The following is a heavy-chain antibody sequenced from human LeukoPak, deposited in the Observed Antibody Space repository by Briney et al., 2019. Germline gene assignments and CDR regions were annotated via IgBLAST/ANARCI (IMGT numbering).Heavy chain of an antibody. CDR1: GGSISSSSYY. D-gene: IGHD3-3*01. J-gene: IGHJ4*02. CDR2: IYYSGST. CDR3: ARLEITIFGVASSEFDY. V-gene: IGHV4-39*07. Sequence: PSETLSLTCTVSGGSISSSSYYWGWIRQPPGKGLEWIGSIYYSGSTYYNPSLKSRVTISVDTSKNQFSLKLSSVTAADTAVYYCARLEITIFGVASSEFDYWGQGTLVTVSS.